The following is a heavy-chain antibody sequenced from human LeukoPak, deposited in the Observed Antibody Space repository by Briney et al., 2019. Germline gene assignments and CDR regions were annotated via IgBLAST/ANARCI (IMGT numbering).Heavy chain of an antibody. J-gene: IGHJ6*03. CDR1: GFTFSSYW. D-gene: IGHD3-10*01. CDR3: ARAIYGSGSYRYYYYYMDV. Sequence: PGGSLRLSCAASGFTFSSYWMSWVRQAPGKGLEWVANIKQDGSEKYYVDSVKGRFTISRDNAKNSLYLQMNSLRAEDTAVYYCARAIYGSGSYRYYYYYMDVWGKGTTVTVSS. V-gene: IGHV3-7*01. CDR2: IKQDGSEK.